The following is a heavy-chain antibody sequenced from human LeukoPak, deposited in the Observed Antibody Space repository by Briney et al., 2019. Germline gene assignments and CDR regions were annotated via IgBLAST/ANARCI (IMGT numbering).Heavy chain of an antibody. J-gene: IGHJ3*02. CDR3: ARGDVFDI. V-gene: IGHV4-34*01. CDR1: GGSFSGYY. Sequence: MTSETLSLTCAVYGGSFSGYYWSWIRQPPGKGLEWIGEINHSGSTNYNPSLKSRVTISVDTSKNQFSLKLTSVTAADTAVYYCARGDVFDIWGQGTLVTVSS. CDR2: INHSGST.